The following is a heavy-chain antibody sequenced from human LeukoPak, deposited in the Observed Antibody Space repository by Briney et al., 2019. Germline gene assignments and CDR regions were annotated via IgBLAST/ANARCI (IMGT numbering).Heavy chain of an antibody. CDR3: ARPRPHDYYFDL. CDR2: IYTSGST. D-gene: IGHD1-1*01. CDR1: GGSISSYY. J-gene: IGHJ4*02. Sequence: SETLSLTCTVSGGSISSYYWSWIRHPAGKGLEGIGRIYTSGSTNYNPSLKSRITMSVDTSKNQFSLKLSSVTAADTAVYYCARPRPHDYYFDLWGQGTLVTVSS. V-gene: IGHV4-4*07.